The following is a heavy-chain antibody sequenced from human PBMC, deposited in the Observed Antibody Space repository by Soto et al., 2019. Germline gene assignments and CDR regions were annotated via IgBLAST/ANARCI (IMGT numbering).Heavy chain of an antibody. CDR2: FYYSGST. V-gene: IGHV4-31*03. J-gene: IGHJ5*02. CDR1: GGSISTGGYY. Sequence: QVQLQESGPGLVKPSQTLSLTCTVSGGSISTGGYYWNWIRQHPGKGLEWIGYFYYSGSTYYNPFLNSRVTISVTSSKNQFSLKLSAVTAAATAVFYCARSVFPWGQGTLVTVSS. CDR3: ARSVFP.